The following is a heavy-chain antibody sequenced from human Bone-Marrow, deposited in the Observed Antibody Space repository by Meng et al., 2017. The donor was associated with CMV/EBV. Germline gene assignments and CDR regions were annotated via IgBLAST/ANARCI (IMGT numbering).Heavy chain of an antibody. CDR2: IIPIFGTA. D-gene: IGHD3-3*01. V-gene: IGHV1-69*05. CDR3: AGSYYDFWSGYLDYYYGMDV. CDR1: GGTFSSYA. Sequence: SVKVSCKASGGTFSSYAISWVRQAPGQGLEWMGGIIPIFGTANYAQKFQGRVTITTDESTSTAYMELSSLRSEDTAVYYCAGSYYDFWSGYLDYYYGMDVWRQGPTVTVSS. J-gene: IGHJ6*02.